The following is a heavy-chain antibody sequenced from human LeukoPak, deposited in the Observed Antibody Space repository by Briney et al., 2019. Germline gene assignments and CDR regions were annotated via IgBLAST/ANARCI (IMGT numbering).Heavy chain of an antibody. CDR3: ARVLRSYDFWSGLQHEWFDP. CDR1: GFTFSDYY. D-gene: IGHD3-3*01. J-gene: IGHJ5*02. V-gene: IGHV3-11*01. Sequence: GGSLRLSCAAPGFTFSDYYMSWIRQAPGKGLEWVSYISSSGSTIYYADSVKGRFTISRDNAKNSLYLQMNSLRAEDTAVYYCARVLRSYDFWSGLQHEWFDPWGQGTLVTVSS. CDR2: ISSSGSTI.